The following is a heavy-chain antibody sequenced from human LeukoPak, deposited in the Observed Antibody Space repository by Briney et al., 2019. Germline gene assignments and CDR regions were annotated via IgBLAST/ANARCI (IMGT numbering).Heavy chain of an antibody. CDR2: INPGDSDT. CDR1: GYSFTSYW. V-gene: IGHV5-51*01. CDR3: ARWHTMIVVQGFDY. J-gene: IGHJ4*02. Sequence: GEPLKISCKGSGYSFTSYWIGWVGQMPGKGLEWMGIINPGDSDTRYSPSFPGQVTNSADKSISTAYLQWSSLKASDTAMYYCARWHTMIVVQGFDYWGQGTLVTASS. D-gene: IGHD3-22*01.